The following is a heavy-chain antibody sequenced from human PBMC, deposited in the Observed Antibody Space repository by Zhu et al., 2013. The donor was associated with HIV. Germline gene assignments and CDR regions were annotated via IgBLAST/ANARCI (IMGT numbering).Heavy chain of an antibody. CDR1: GGTFSGYA. CDR2: IIPIFGTA. CDR3: ARETDTMVRESPPPFDY. J-gene: IGHJ4*02. V-gene: IGHV1-69*12. D-gene: IGHD3-10*01. Sequence: QVQLVQSGAEVKKPGSSVKVSCKASGGTFSGYAISWVRQAPGQGLEWMGGIIPIFGTANYAQKFQGRVTITADESTSTAYMELSSLRSEDTAVYYCARETDTMVRESPPPFDYWGQGTLVHRLL.